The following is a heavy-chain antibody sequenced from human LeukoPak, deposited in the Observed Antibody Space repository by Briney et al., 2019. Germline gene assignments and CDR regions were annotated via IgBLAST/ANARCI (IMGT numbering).Heavy chain of an antibody. Sequence: ASVKVSCKASGYTFTSYGISWVRQAPGQGLEWMGWISAYNGNTNYAQKLQGRVTMTTDTSTSTAYMELRSLRSDDTAVYYCARVIRFLEWLLYREPEFDYWGPGTLVTVSS. D-gene: IGHD3-3*01. CDR3: ARVIRFLEWLLYREPEFDY. CDR2: ISAYNGNT. V-gene: IGHV1-18*01. J-gene: IGHJ4*02. CDR1: GYTFTSYG.